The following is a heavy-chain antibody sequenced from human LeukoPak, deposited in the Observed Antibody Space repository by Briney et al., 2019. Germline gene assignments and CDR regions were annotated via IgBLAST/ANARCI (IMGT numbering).Heavy chain of an antibody. CDR1: GGTFSSYT. D-gene: IGHD3-22*01. CDR2: IIPILGIA. J-gene: IGHJ3*02. CDR3: ARDLREYYYDSSGPLDI. V-gene: IGHV1-69*04. Sequence: SVKVSCKASGGTFSSYTISWVRQAPGQGLEWMGRIIPILGIANYAQKFQGRVTITADKSTSTAYMGLSSLRSEDTAVYYCARDLREYYYDSSGPLDIWGQGTMVTVSS.